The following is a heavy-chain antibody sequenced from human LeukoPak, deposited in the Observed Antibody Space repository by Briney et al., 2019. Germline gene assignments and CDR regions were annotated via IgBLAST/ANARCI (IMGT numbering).Heavy chain of an antibody. V-gene: IGHV3-21*01. D-gene: IGHD1-26*01. Sequence: PGGSLRLSCAASGFTFSGYTMNWVRQAPGKGLEWVSSISSSSSYIYYADSVKGRFTISTANSKNSLFLQMDSLRAEDSAIYYCAREGWDLNALDIWGQGTMVTVSP. CDR2: ISSSSSYI. CDR3: AREGWDLNALDI. CDR1: GFTFSGYT. J-gene: IGHJ3*02.